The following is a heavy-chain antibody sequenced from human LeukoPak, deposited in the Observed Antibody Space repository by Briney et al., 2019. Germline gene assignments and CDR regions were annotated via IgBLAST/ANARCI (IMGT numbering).Heavy chain of an antibody. CDR3: ARDEYDYVWGSYRYFFDY. Sequence: PGGSLRLSCAASGFTFSSYAVSWVRQAPGKGLEWVSAISGSGGSTYYADSVKGRFTISRDNSKNTLYLQMNSLRAEDTAVYYCARDEYDYVWGSYRYFFDYWGQGTLVTVSS. J-gene: IGHJ4*02. V-gene: IGHV3-23*01. CDR1: GFTFSSYA. CDR2: ISGSGGST. D-gene: IGHD3-16*02.